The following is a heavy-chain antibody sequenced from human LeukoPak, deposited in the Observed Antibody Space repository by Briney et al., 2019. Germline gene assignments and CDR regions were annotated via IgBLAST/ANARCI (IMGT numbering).Heavy chain of an antibody. CDR1: GYTFSDYG. D-gene: IGHD3-10*01. V-gene: IGHV3-30*18. J-gene: IGHJ1*01. CDR3: AKDRIVISFGDVSKH. CDR2: ISYSGVVK. Sequence: GGSLRLSCTASGYTFSDYGMHWVRQAPGKGLEWLSVISYSGVVKFYADSVKGRFTISRDNSKNTLYLQMNNLRVEDTAVYYCAKDRIVISFGDVSKHWGQGTLVTVSS.